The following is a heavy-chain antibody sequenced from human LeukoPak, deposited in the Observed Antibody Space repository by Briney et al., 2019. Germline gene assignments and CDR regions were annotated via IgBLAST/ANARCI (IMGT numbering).Heavy chain of an antibody. CDR3: ARGRIAVAGTSFDY. D-gene: IGHD6-19*01. CDR2: FDPEDGET. Sequence: ASVKASCKVSGYTLTELSMHWVRQAPGKGLEWMGGFDPEDGETIYAQKFQGRVTMTEDTSTDTAYMELSSLRSEDTAVYYCARGRIAVAGTSFDYWGQGTLVTVSS. V-gene: IGHV1-24*01. CDR1: GYTLTELS. J-gene: IGHJ4*02.